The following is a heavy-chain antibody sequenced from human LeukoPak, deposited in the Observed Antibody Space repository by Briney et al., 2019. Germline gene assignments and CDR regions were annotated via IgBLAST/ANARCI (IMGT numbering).Heavy chain of an antibody. CDR2: IYTSGST. CDR1: GGSISSYY. Sequence: SETLSLTCTVSGGSISSYYWSWIRQPAGKGLEWIGRIYTSGSTNYNPSLKSRVTMSVDTSKNQFSLKLSSVTAADTAVYYCARDRGYCSSTSCYNGEFDYWGQGTLVTVSS. CDR3: ARDRGYCSSTSCYNGEFDY. J-gene: IGHJ4*02. V-gene: IGHV4-4*07. D-gene: IGHD2-2*02.